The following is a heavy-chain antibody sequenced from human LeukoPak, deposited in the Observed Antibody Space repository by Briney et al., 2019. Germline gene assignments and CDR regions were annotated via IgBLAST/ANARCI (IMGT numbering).Heavy chain of an antibody. J-gene: IGHJ4*02. V-gene: IGHV3-48*01. Sequence: PGGSLRLSCAASGFTFSSYSMMWVRQAPGKGLGWVSYISSSSSTIYYADSVKGRFTISRDNAKNSLYVQMNSLRAEDTAVYYCARAPKRYQLLIYFDSWGQGTLVTVSS. CDR3: ARAPKRYQLLIYFDS. CDR1: GFTFSSYS. D-gene: IGHD2-2*01. CDR2: ISSSSSTI.